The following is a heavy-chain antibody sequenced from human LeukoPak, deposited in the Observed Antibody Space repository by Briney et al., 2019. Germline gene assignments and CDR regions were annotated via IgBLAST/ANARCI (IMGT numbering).Heavy chain of an antibody. J-gene: IGHJ2*01. D-gene: IGHD3-9*01. CDR3: ARDPALTTNFDWRQWFFDL. Sequence: PGGSLRLSCAASGFTFSSYAMSWVRQAPGKGLEWVAFIWYDGSNKYYAASLKGRFTISRDNSKNTLYLQMNSLRAEDTAVYYCARDPALTTNFDWRQWFFDLWGRGTLVTVSS. CDR2: IWYDGSNK. CDR1: GFTFSSYA. V-gene: IGHV3-33*08.